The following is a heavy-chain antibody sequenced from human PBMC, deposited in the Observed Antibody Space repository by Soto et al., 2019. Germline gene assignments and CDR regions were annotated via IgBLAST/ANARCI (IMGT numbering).Heavy chain of an antibody. CDR3: ARSWRYYFDY. D-gene: IGHD3-3*01. V-gene: IGHV4-59*01. J-gene: IGHJ4*02. CDR1: GGSISSYY. CDR2: IYYSGST. Sequence: QVQLQESGPGLVKPSETLSLTCTVSGGSISSYYWSWIRQPPGKGLEWIGYIYYSGSTNYNPSLKSRVTISVDTSKNQFSLKLSSVTAADTAVYYCARSWRYYFDYWGQGTLVTVSS.